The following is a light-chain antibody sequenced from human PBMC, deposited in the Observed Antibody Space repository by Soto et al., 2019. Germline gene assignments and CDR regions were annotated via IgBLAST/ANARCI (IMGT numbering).Light chain of an antibody. Sequence: DIVMTQSPLSLPVTPGEPASISCMPSHSLLHSNGYNYLDWYLQKPRQSPQLLIYLGSNRASGVPDRFSGSGSGTDFTLKISRVEAEDVGVYYCMQPLQSWTFGQGTKVDI. CDR1: HSLLHSNGYNY. V-gene: IGKV2-28*01. CDR2: LGS. CDR3: MQPLQSWT. J-gene: IGKJ1*01.